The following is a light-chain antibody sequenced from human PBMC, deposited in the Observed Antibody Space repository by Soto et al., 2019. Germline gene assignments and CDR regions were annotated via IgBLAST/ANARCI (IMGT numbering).Light chain of an antibody. CDR3: ETWDTSLRIVV. CDR2: DSD. CDR1: NSNIANNY. V-gene: IGLV1-51*01. Sequence: QSVLTQPPSVSAAPGQKVIISCSGTNSNIANNYVSWYQQLPGAAPKLLIFDSDKRPSGIPDRFSGSKSGTSATLGITGLQTGDEADYYCETWDTSLRIVVFGGGTKLTVL. J-gene: IGLJ2*01.